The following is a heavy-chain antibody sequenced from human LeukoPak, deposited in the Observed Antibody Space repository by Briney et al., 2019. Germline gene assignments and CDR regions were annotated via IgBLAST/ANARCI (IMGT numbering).Heavy chain of an antibody. CDR1: GYSFTSYW. Sequence: PGESLKISCKGSGYSFTSYWIGWVRQMPGKGLGWIGIIYPGDSDTRYRPSFQGQVTISADKSISTAYLQWSSLKASDTAMYYCARRRIVVVPAANLGDYYYYYYMDVWGKGTTVSVSS. V-gene: IGHV5-51*01. CDR3: ARRRIVVVPAANLGDYYYYYYMDV. CDR2: IYPGDSDT. D-gene: IGHD2-2*01. J-gene: IGHJ6*03.